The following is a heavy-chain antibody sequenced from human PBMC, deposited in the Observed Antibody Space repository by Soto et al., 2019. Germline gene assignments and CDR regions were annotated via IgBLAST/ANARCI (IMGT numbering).Heavy chain of an antibody. V-gene: IGHV1-18*01. D-gene: IGHD3-22*01. CDR3: ARGILGRVYPYYLDR. CDR1: GYTFTSYG. CDR2: INVANGNT. J-gene: IGHJ4*01. Sequence: ASVKVSCKASGYTFTSYGISWVRQAPGQGLEWMGWINVANGNTKYSQKFQGRVTITRDTSANTAYMELSSLTSEDTAEYYCARGILGRVYPYYLDRWGNGPLVTVP.